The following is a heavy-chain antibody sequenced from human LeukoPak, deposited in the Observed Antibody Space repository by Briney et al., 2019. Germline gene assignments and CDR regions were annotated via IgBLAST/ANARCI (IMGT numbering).Heavy chain of an antibody. D-gene: IGHD3-3*01. J-gene: IGHJ4*02. Sequence: ASVTVSCKASGYTFTGYYMHWVRQAPGQGLEWMGWTNPNSGGTNYAQKFQGRVTMTRDTSISTAYMELSRLRSDDTAVYYCARAKTYYDFWSGSYWGQGTLVTVSS. CDR3: ARAKTYYDFWSGSY. CDR1: GYTFTGYY. V-gene: IGHV1-2*02. CDR2: TNPNSGGT.